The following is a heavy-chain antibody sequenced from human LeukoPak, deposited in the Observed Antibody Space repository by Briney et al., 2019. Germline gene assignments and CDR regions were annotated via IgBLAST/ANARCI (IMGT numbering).Heavy chain of an antibody. CDR3: ARDSSYYDILTGYLPHTRTLDY. CDR2: ISSSSSYI. V-gene: IGHV3-21*01. Sequence: AGGSLRLSCAASGFTFSSCSMNWVRQAPGKGLEWVSSISSSSSYIYYADSVKGRFTISRDNAKNSLYLQMNSLRAEDTAVYYCARDSSYYDILTGYLPHTRTLDYWGQGTLVTVSS. CDR1: GFTFSSCS. J-gene: IGHJ4*02. D-gene: IGHD3-9*01.